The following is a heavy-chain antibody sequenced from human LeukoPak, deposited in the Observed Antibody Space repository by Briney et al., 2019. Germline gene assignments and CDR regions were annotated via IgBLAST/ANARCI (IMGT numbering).Heavy chain of an antibody. J-gene: IGHJ3*02. Sequence: SVKVSCKASGGTFSNYAISWVRQAPGQGLEWMGGIIPIFGTTSYAQKFQGRVTITTDESTGTAYMELSSLRSDDTAVYYCARDRATTVTKSFAFDIWGQGTMVSVSS. CDR1: GGTFSNYA. V-gene: IGHV1-69*05. CDR2: IIPIFGTT. CDR3: ARDRATTVTKSFAFDI. D-gene: IGHD4-17*01.